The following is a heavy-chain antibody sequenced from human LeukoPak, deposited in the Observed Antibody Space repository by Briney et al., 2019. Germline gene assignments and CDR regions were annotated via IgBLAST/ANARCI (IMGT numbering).Heavy chain of an antibody. Sequence: SVKVSCKASGGTFSSYAISWVRQAPGQGLEWMGGIIPIFGTANYAQKFQGRVTITADESTSTAYMELSSLRSEDTAVYYCARTVVPSLGITKKSHFDYWGQGTLVTVSS. D-gene: IGHD3-10*01. CDR3: ARTVVPSLGITKKSHFDY. V-gene: IGHV1-69*13. CDR2: IIPIFGTA. J-gene: IGHJ4*02. CDR1: GGTFSSYA.